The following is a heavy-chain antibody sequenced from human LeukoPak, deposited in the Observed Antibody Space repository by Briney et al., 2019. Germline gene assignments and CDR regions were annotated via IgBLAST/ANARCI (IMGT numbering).Heavy chain of an antibody. CDR3: ARDPGGEYFDY. CDR1: GFTFSSYA. V-gene: IGHV3-21*01. CDR2: VSSTSGYT. J-gene: IGHJ4*02. D-gene: IGHD3-16*01. Sequence: GGSLRLSCAASGFTFSSYAMSWVRQAPGKGLEWVSCVSSTSGYTYYADSVKGRFIISRDNAKNSLYLQMNSLRADDTGVYYCARDPGGEYFDYWGQGALVTVSS.